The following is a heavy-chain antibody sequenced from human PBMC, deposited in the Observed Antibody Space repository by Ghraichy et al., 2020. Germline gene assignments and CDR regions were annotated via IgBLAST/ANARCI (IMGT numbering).Heavy chain of an antibody. CDR2: ISGSGGST. J-gene: IGHJ4*02. V-gene: IGHV3-23*01. CDR3: AKDRNSGYSYGYFDY. CDR1: GLTFRSYV. D-gene: IGHD5-18*01. Sequence: GGSMRLSCAASGLTFRSYVMGWVRQAPGKGLEWVSVISGSGGSTDSADSVKGRFTISRDNSKNTLYLQMDSLRAEDTAVYYCAKDRNSGYSYGYFDYWGQGTLVTVSS.